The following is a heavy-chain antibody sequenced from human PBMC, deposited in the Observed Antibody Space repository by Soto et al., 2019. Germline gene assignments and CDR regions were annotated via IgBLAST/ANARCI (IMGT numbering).Heavy chain of an antibody. CDR1: GGSFSSGGYS. D-gene: IGHD3-3*01. Sequence: SETLSLICAVSGGSFSSGGYSWSWIRQTRGKGLEWIGYIYHTGSTYYNPSLRGRVTISVDRSKNQFSLNLNSGTAAYTAVYFYARGAVSTCYDFWIGYLTHGMDFWGQGTTVTVSS. CDR2: IYHTGST. CDR3: ARGAVSTCYDFWIGYLTHGMDF. J-gene: IGHJ6*02. V-gene: IGHV4-30-2*01.